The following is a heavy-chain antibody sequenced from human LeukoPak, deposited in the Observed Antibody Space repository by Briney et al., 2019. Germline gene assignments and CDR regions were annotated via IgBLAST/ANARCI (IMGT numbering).Heavy chain of an antibody. CDR1: GFTFSSYW. D-gene: IGHD6-19*01. J-gene: IGHJ4*02. V-gene: IGHV3-23*01. Sequence: GGSLRLSCAASGFTFSSYWMHWVRQAPGKGLEWVSAISNSGGRTYYEDSVKGRFTISRDNSDNTLYLQMNSLRAEDTAVYYCAKTDVGIGWHHFDYWGQGTLVTVSS. CDR2: ISNSGGRT. CDR3: AKTDVGIGWHHFDY.